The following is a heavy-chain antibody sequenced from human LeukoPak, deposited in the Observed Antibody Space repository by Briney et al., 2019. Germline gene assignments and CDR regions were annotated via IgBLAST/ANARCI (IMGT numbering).Heavy chain of an antibody. Sequence: GGSLRLSCAASGFSFSPYGMHWVRQAPGKGLEWVAAIWEDGSNIHYADAVKGRFTISRDNSKNTLYLQMNSLRAEDTALYYCAKPVYNSGWYDYWGQGTLVTVAS. CDR2: IWEDGSNI. V-gene: IGHV3-33*06. CDR3: AKPVYNSGWYDY. J-gene: IGHJ4*02. D-gene: IGHD6-19*01. CDR1: GFSFSPYG.